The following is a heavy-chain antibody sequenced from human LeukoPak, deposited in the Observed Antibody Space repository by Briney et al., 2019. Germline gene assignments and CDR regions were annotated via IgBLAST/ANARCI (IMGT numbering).Heavy chain of an antibody. CDR3: ARGSGTVRPIFDS. Sequence: SETLSLTCTVSGGAISSYCWTWIRQPPGKGLEWIGYVYYSGSTNQNPSLNSRVTMPIDMSKNQFSLTLNSVTAADTAVYFCARGSGTVRPIFDSWGQGILVTVSS. CDR2: VYYSGST. J-gene: IGHJ4*02. CDR1: GGAISSYC. V-gene: IGHV4-59*01. D-gene: IGHD1/OR15-1a*01.